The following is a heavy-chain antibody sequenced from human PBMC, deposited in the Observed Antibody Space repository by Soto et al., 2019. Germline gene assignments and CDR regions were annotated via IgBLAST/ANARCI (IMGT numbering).Heavy chain of an antibody. J-gene: IGHJ5*02. CDR1: GFNFGSFG. CDR2: IWYDGSNK. Sequence: QSGGSLRLSCAASGFNFGSFGMHWGRQAPGKGLEWVAFIWYDGSNKYYGDSVKGRFTVSRDNSKNSLSLQMNSLRAEYSAVYYGARSRSVGYWAFDPWGKGTPVTVSS. V-gene: IGHV3-33*08. CDR3: ARSRSVGYWAFDP. D-gene: IGHD2-8*02.